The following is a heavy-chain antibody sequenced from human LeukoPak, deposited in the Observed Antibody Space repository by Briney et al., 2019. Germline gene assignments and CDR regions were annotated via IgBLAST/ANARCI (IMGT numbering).Heavy chain of an antibody. CDR2: ISTYNGHT. CDR3: ARYHLDAFDI. V-gene: IGHV1-18*01. Sequence: VASVKVSCKASGYTFTSIGITWVRQAPRQGLEWMGWISTYNGHTNYAQQFQGRVTMTTDTSTSTAYMELRSLRADDTAVYYCARYHLDAFDIWGQGTMVTVSS. J-gene: IGHJ3*02. CDR1: GYTFTSIG.